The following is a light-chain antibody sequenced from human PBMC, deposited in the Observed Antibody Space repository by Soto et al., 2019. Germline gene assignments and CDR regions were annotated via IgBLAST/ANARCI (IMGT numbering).Light chain of an antibody. J-gene: IGLJ2*01. CDR3: SSYTTSHGLV. V-gene: IGLV2-14*01. CDR1: SSDIAVSSY. Sequence: QSALTQPAFVSASPGQSITISCTGSSSDIAVSSYVSWYRQHPGKAPELIIYEVTNRPSGVSYRFSGSKSGDTASLTVSGLQAEDEADYYCSSYTTSHGLVFGGGTKLTVL. CDR2: EVT.